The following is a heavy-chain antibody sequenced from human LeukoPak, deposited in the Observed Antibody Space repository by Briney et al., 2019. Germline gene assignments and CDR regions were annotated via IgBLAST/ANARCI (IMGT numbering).Heavy chain of an antibody. CDR2: ISVYNGNT. CDR1: GYTFTNYG. D-gene: IGHD3-3*01. J-gene: IGHJ3*02. CDR3: ARGHTIFGVVTPTPDAFYI. V-gene: IGHV1-18*01. Sequence: GASVKVSCKASGYTFTNYGISWVRQAPGQGLEWMGWISVYNGNTNYAQKLQGRVTMTTDTSTSTAYMELRSLRSDDTAVYYCARGHTIFGVVTPTPDAFYIWGQGTMVTVSS.